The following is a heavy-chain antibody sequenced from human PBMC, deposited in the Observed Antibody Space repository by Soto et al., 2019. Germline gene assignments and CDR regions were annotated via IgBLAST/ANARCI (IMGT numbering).Heavy chain of an antibody. D-gene: IGHD4-17*01. CDR1: GFTVSSNY. Sequence: EVQLVESGGGLVQPGGSLRLSCAASGFTVSSNYMSWVRQAPGKGLEWDSVIYSGGSTYYADSVKGRFTISTHKSKNTRYLQTNTQRSDDTAVYYCARHYGDDRGNFDYWGQGTVVIVSS. V-gene: IGHV3-53*04. J-gene: IGHJ4*02. CDR2: IYSGGST. CDR3: ARHYGDDRGNFDY.